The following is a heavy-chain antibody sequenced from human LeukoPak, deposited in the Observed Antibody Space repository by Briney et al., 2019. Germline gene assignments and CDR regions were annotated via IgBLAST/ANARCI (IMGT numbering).Heavy chain of an antibody. CDR3: AKVELGYSIVGATTYFDY. CDR1: GFTFSSYA. V-gene: IGHV3-23*01. Sequence: GGSLRLSCAASGFTFSSYAMSWVRQAPGKGLEWVSAISGSGGSTYYADSVKGRFTISRDNSKNTLYLQMNSLRAEDTAVYYCAKVELGYSIVGATTYFDYWGQGTLVTVSS. CDR2: ISGSGGST. D-gene: IGHD1-26*01. J-gene: IGHJ4*02.